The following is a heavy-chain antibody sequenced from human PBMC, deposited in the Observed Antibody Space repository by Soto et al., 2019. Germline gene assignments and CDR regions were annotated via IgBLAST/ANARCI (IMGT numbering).Heavy chain of an antibody. V-gene: IGHV2-26*01. J-gene: IGHJ4*02. CDR2: IFSDDEK. CDR3: ARIDLPGVI. Sequence: SGPTLVNPTETLTLTCSVSGFSLSNTRMGVSWIRQPPGKALEWLAHIFSDDEKSYSTSLKNRLTISKGTPRSQVVLTMTNMDPVDTAIYYCARIDLPGVIWSQGTLVTVSS. CDR1: GFSLSNTRMG.